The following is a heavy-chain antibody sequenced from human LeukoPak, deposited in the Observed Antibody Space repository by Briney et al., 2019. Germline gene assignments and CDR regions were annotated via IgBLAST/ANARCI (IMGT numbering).Heavy chain of an antibody. J-gene: IGHJ5*02. CDR1: GGSISSYY. CDR3: ARELLTGTTFWWFDH. Sequence: PSETLSLTCTVSGGSISSYYWSWLRQPAGKGLEWIGRIYTSGSTNYNPSLKSRVTMSVDTSKNQFSLKLSSVTAADTAVYYCARELLTGTTFWWFDHWGQGTLVTVSS. V-gene: IGHV4-4*07. D-gene: IGHD1-7*01. CDR2: IYTSGST.